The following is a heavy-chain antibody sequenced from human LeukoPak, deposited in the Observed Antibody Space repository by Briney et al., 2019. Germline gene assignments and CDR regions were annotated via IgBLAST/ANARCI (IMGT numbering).Heavy chain of an antibody. V-gene: IGHV3-23*01. CDR2: ISGSGGST. Sequence: PGGSLRLSCAASGFTFSSYAMSWVRQAPGKGLEWVSAISGSGGSTYYADSVKGRFTISRDNSKNTLYLQMNSLRAEDTAVYYCAKDGYDNSGHDIAFDYWGQGTLVTVSS. D-gene: IGHD3-22*01. J-gene: IGHJ4*02. CDR3: AKDGYDNSGHDIAFDY. CDR1: GFTFSSYA.